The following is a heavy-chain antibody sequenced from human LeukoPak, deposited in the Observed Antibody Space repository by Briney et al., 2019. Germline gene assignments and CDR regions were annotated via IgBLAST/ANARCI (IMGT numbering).Heavy chain of an antibody. CDR3: AKDILNYYDSRGPGFDS. CDR1: GFTFSSYA. V-gene: IGHV3-23*01. J-gene: IGHJ4*02. Sequence: GGSLRLSCAASGFTFSSYAMSWVRQAPGKGLEWVSAISGSGGSTYYADSVKGRFTISRDNAKNSLHLQMNSLRVEDTALYYCAKDILNYYDSRGPGFDSWGQGTLVTVSS. D-gene: IGHD3-22*01. CDR2: ISGSGGST.